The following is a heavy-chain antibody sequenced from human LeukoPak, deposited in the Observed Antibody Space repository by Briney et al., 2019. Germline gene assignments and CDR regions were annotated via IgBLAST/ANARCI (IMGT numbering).Heavy chain of an antibody. J-gene: IGHJ4*02. D-gene: IGHD7-27*01. CDR1: GFTFRYA. Sequence: GSLRLSCAASGFTFRYAMSWVPPAPGKGLEWVSAISGSGGSTYYADSVKGRFTISRDNSKNTLYLQMNSLRAEDTAVYYCAKDRNRGVGDYWGQGTLVTVSS. V-gene: IGHV3-23*01. CDR2: ISGSGGST. CDR3: AKDRNRGVGDY.